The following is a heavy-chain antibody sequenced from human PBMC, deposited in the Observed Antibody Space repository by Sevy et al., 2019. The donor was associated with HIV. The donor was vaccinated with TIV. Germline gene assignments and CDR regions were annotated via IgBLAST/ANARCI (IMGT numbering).Heavy chain of an antibody. CDR1: GFTFSSYE. CDR2: ISSSGSTI. J-gene: IGHJ5*02. Sequence: GGSLRLSCAASGFTFSSYEMNWVRQAPGNGLEWVSYISSSGSTIYYADSVKGRFTISRDNAKNSLYLQMNSLRAEDTAVYYCARDLDGIAAAGTPDQNWFDPWGQGTLVTVSS. V-gene: IGHV3-48*03. CDR3: ARDLDGIAAAGTPDQNWFDP. D-gene: IGHD6-13*01.